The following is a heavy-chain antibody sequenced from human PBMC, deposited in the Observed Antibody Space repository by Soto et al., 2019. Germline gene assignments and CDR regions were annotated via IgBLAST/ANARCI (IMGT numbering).Heavy chain of an antibody. CDR1: GGSISSGGYY. CDR3: ARDDHSVVVPPSLGALEG. V-gene: IGHV4-31*03. CDR2: IYYSGST. D-gene: IGHD2-2*01. Sequence: LSETLSLTCTFSGGSISSGGYYWSWIRQHPGKGLEWIGYIYYSGSTYYNPSLKSRVTISVDTSKNQFSLKLSSVTAADTAVYYCARDDHSVVVPPSLGALEGWGQGTTVTVS. J-gene: IGHJ6*02.